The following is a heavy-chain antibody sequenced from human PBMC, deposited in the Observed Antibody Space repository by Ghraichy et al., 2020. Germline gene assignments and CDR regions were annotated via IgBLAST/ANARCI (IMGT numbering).Heavy chain of an antibody. Sequence: GGSLRLSCAASGFTFSSYSMNWVRQAPGKGLEWVSSISSSSSYIYYADSVKGRFTISRDNAKNSLYLQMNSLRAEDTAVYYCARDVAAAGMFDPWGQGTLVTVSS. CDR1: GFTFSSYS. D-gene: IGHD6-13*01. CDR2: ISSSSSYI. CDR3: ARDVAAAGMFDP. J-gene: IGHJ5*02. V-gene: IGHV3-21*01.